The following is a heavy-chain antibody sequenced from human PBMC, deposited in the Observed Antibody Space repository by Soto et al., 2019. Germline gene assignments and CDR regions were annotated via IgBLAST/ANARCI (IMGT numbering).Heavy chain of an antibody. J-gene: IGHJ6*02. CDR2: IDPSDSYT. D-gene: IGHD2-2*01. CDR1: GYSFTSYW. V-gene: IGHV5-10-1*01. CDR3: AIPFVVVPAAIHRDYYYGMDV. Sequence: PGESLTISCKGSGYSFTSYWISWVRQMPGKGLEWTGRIDPSDSYTNYSPSFQGHVTISADKSISTAYLQWSSLKASVTAMYYCAIPFVVVPAAIHRDYYYGMDVWGQGTTVTVS.